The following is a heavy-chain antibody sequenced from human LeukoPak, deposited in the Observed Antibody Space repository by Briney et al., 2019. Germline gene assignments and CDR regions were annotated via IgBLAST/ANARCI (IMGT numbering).Heavy chain of an antibody. CDR2: IYYTGST. Sequence: SETLSLTCTVSGGSISNNYWSWIRHPPEKGLEGVGYIYYTGSTNYNPSLKSRVTISLDTSKNQFSLKLSSVTAADTAVYYCARRRVTGTNTYFYYYMDVWVKGTTVTVSS. V-gene: IGHV4-59*01. CDR3: ARRRVTGTNTYFYYYMDV. D-gene: IGHD1-1*01. CDR1: GGSISNNY. J-gene: IGHJ6*03.